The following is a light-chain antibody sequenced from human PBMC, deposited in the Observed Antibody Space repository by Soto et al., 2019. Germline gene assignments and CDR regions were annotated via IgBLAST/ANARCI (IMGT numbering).Light chain of an antibody. J-gene: IGLJ2*01. CDR2: LEGSGSY. CDR1: SGHGSYI. Sequence: QSVLTQSSSASASLGSSVKLTCTLSSGHGSYIIAWHQQQPGKAPRYLMKLEGSGSYNKASGVPDRFSGSSSGADRYLPNSNLQSEDEADYYCETWDSKVFGGGTKLTVL. CDR3: ETWDSKV. V-gene: IGLV4-60*03.